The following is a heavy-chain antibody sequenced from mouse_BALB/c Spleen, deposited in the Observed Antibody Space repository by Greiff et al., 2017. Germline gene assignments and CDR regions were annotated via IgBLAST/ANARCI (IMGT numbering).Heavy chain of an antibody. CDR1: GFTFSDYY. V-gene: IGHV5-4*02. CDR2: ISDGGSYT. CDR3: ARDARGYAMDY. Sequence: EVMLVESGGGLVKPGGSLKLSCAASGFTFSDYYMYWVRQTPEKRLEWVATISDGGSYTYYPDSVKGRFTISRDNAKNNLYLQMSSLKSEDTAMYYCARDARGYAMDYWGQGTSVTVSS. J-gene: IGHJ4*01.